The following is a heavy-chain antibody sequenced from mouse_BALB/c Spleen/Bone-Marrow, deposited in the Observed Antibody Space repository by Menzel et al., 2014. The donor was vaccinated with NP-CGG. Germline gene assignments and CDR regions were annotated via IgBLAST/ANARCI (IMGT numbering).Heavy chain of an antibody. Sequence: DVKLVESGGGLAQPGGSLRLSCATSGFTFSDLYMERVRQPPGKRLEWIAASRNKANDYTTEYSASVKGRFIVSRDTSQGILYLQMNALRPEDTAIYYCARGELETGSFDYWGQGTTLTVSS. CDR3: ARGELETGSFDY. D-gene: IGHD4-1*01. J-gene: IGHJ2*01. CDR1: GFTFSDLY. CDR2: SRNKANDYTT. V-gene: IGHV7-1*02.